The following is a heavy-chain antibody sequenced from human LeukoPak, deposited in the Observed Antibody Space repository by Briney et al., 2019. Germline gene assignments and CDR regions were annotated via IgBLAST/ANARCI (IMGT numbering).Heavy chain of an antibody. CDR1: GGSFSGYY. D-gene: IGHD6-13*01. J-gene: IGHJ6*03. V-gene: IGHV4-34*01. CDR2: INHSGST. Sequence: KTSETLSLTCAVYGGSFSGYYWSWIRQPPGKGLEWIGEINHSGSTNYNPSLKSRVTISVDTSKNQFSLKLSSVTAADTAVYYCARAEEQQLVGYYYYYMDVWGKGTTVTVSS. CDR3: ARAEEQQLVGYYYYYMDV.